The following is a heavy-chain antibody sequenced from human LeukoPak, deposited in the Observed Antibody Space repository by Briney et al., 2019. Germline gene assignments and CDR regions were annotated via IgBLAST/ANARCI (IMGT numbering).Heavy chain of an antibody. J-gene: IGHJ4*02. CDR1: GYTLTELS. Sequence: ASVKVSCKVSGYTLTELSMHWVRQAPGKGLEWMGGFDPEDGETIYAQKFQGRVTMTEDTSTDTAYMELSSLRSEDTAVYYCATVFDSSGYPPLYYFDYWGQGTLVTVSS. V-gene: IGHV1-24*01. CDR3: ATVFDSSGYPPLYYFDY. D-gene: IGHD3-22*01. CDR2: FDPEDGET.